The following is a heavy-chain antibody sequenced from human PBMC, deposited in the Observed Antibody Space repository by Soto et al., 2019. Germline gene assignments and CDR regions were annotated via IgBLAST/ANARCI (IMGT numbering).Heavy chain of an antibody. CDR2: INAGNGNT. J-gene: IGHJ4*02. CDR3: ARTEPSSIAARPRLFFYFDY. Sequence: GASVKVSCKASGYTFTSYAMHWVRQAPGQRLEWMGWINAGNGNTKYSQKYQGRVTITRDTSASTAYMELSSLRSEDTAVYYCARTEPSSIAARPRLFFYFDYWGRGTLVTVS. CDR1: GYTFTSYA. D-gene: IGHD6-6*01. V-gene: IGHV1-3*01.